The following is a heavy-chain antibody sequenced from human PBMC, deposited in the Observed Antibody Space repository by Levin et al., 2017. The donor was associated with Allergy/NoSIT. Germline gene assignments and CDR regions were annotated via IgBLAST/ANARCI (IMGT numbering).Heavy chain of an antibody. CDR3: ARGFVVVVGMNWFDP. Sequence: GESLKISCAASGLNVSDNYVSWIRQAPGKGLEWLSFISGADGVRFYADSVKGRFTMSSDIAKNSVYLHMNSLRVEDTATYFCARGFVVVVGMNWFDPWGQGTLVTVSS. V-gene: IGHV3-11*01. J-gene: IGHJ5*02. D-gene: IGHD2-21*01. CDR1: GLNVSDNY. CDR2: ISGADGVR.